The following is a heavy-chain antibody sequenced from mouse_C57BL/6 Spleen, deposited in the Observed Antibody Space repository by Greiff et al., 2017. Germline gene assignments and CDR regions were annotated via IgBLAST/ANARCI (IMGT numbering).Heavy chain of an antibody. J-gene: IGHJ4*01. D-gene: IGHD2-3*01. Sequence: EVMLVESGGGLVQPKGSLKLSCAASGFSFNTYAMNWVRQAPGKGLEWVARIRSKSNNYATYYADSVKARFTISRDDSESMLYLQMNNLKTEDTAMYYFVCHGYYGAMDYWGQGTSVTVSS. CDR1: GFSFNTYA. CDR2: IRSKSNNYAT. V-gene: IGHV10-1*01. CDR3: VCHGYYGAMDY.